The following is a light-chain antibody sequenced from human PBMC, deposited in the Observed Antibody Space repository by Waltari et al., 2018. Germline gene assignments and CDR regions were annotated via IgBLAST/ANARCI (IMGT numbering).Light chain of an antibody. J-gene: IGLJ7*01. V-gene: IGLV1-51*02. Sequence: QSVLTQPPSVSAAPGQRVTIPCPGGSPNIGNNSVSWYRQFPGTAPKLLIYENTERPSGIPGRFSGSKSGTSATLDITGLQAGDEADYYCGTWDSSLSGAVFGGGTHLTVL. CDR1: SPNIGNNS. CDR2: ENT. CDR3: GTWDSSLSGAV.